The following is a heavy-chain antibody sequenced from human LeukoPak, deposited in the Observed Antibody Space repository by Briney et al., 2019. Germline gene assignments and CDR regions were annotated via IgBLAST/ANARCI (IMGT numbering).Heavy chain of an antibody. D-gene: IGHD2-15*01. CDR2: IYYSGST. CDR1: GGSISSYY. V-gene: IGHV4-59*01. J-gene: IGHJ4*02. CDR3: AKPHTPYCSGATCYLFDF. Sequence: KPSETLSLTCTVSGGSISSYYWSWIRQPPGKGLEWIGYIYYSGSTNYNPSLKSRVTISVDTSKDQFSLKLSSVTAADTAVYYCAKPHTPYCSGATCYLFDFWGQGTLVTVSS.